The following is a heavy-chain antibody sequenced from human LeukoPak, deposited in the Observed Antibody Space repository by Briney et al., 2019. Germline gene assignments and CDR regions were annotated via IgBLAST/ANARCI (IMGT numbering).Heavy chain of an antibody. V-gene: IGHV4-39*01. CDR3: ARAILGDGYNPDY. CDR2: LYFSGNT. CDR1: GGSISSSDF. Sequence: SETLSLTCTVSGGSISSSDFWGWIRQSPRKGLEWIGSLYFSGNTHYNPSLSSRVTISVDTSKNQFSLKLSSVTAADTAVYYCARAILGDGYNPDYWGQGTLVTVSS. J-gene: IGHJ4*02. D-gene: IGHD5-24*01.